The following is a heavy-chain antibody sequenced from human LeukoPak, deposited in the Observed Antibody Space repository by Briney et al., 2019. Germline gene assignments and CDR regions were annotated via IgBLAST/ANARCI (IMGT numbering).Heavy chain of an antibody. CDR1: GDSVSSNSAT. Sequence: SQTLSLTCVISGDSVSSNSATWDWIRQSPSRGLEWLGRTYHRSRWYTDYAPSMKSRLTINPDTSKNQVSQQMSSVTPEDTAFYYCVRGIDYWGQGTLVTVSS. J-gene: IGHJ4*02. CDR2: TYHRSRWYT. CDR3: VRGIDY. V-gene: IGHV6-1*01.